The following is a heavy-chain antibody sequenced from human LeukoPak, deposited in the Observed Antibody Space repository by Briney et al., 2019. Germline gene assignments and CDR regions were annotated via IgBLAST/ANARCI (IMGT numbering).Heavy chain of an antibody. CDR1: GFTFSSYS. D-gene: IGHD6-13*01. J-gene: IGHJ4*02. CDR2: ISSGSSTI. Sequence: GGSLRLSCAASGFTFSSYSMNWVRQAPGTGLEWVSYISSGSSTIYYADSVKGRFTVSRDNAKNSLYLHMNSLRAEDTAVYYCARVGGSSPNDYWGQGTLVTVSS. V-gene: IGHV3-48*04. CDR3: ARVGGSSPNDY.